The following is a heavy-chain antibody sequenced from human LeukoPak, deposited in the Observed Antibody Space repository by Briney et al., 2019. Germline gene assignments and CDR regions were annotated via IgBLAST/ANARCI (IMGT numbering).Heavy chain of an antibody. Sequence: SETLSLTCAVSGYSISSTKWWGWIRQPPGKGLEWIGYIYYSGSIYYNPSLKSRVTMSLDTSKNQFSLKLSSVTAVDTAVYYCARRSPEIGAFDIWGQGTMVTVSS. CDR2: IYYSGSI. J-gene: IGHJ3*02. CDR1: GYSISSTKW. D-gene: IGHD2-21*01. CDR3: ARRSPEIGAFDI. V-gene: IGHV4-28*05.